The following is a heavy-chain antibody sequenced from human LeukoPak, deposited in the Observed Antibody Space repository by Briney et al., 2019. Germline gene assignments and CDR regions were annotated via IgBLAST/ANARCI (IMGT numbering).Heavy chain of an antibody. CDR2: ISYDGSNK. D-gene: IGHD3-22*01. Sequence: PGGSLRLSCAASGSTFSSYAMPWVRQAPGKGLEWVAVISYDGSNKYYADSVKGRFTISRDNSKNTLYLQMNSLRAEDTAVYYCARDLYYYDSSGYGMDVWGQGTTVTVSS. CDR3: ARDLYYYDSSGYGMDV. V-gene: IGHV3-30-3*01. CDR1: GSTFSSYA. J-gene: IGHJ6*02.